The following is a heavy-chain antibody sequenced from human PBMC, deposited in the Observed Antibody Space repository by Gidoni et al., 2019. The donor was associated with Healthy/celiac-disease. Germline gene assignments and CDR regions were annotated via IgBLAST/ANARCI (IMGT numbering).Heavy chain of an antibody. CDR1: GFTFSDYY. V-gene: IGHV3-11*05. D-gene: IGHD6-13*01. CDR2: ISSSSSYT. J-gene: IGHJ4*02. CDR3: ARTPVSAAGWDFAY. Sequence: QVQLVESGGGLVKPGGSLRLSCAASGFTFSDYYMSWIRQAPGKGLSWVSYISSSSSYTTYADSVKGRFTISRDNAKNSLYLQMNSLRAEDTAVYYCARTPVSAAGWDFAYWGQGTLVTVSS.